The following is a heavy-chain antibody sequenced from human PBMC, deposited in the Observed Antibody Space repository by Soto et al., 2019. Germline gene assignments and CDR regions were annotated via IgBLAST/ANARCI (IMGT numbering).Heavy chain of an antibody. CDR3: ARLADSSQNWCDP. Sequence: QLQLQESGPGLVKPSETLSLTCTVSGGSISSSSYYWGWIRQPPGKGLEWIGSIYYSGSTYYNPSLKSRVTISVDTSKNQFSLKLSSVTAADTAVYYCARLADSSQNWCDPWGQGTLVTVSS. CDR2: IYYSGST. J-gene: IGHJ5*02. CDR1: GGSISSSSYY. D-gene: IGHD6-13*01. V-gene: IGHV4-39*01.